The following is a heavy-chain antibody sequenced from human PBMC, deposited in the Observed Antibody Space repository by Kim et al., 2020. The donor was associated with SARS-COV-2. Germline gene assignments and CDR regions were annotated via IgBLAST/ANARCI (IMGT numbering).Heavy chain of an antibody. CDR2: IYNGGSST. V-gene: IGHV3-23*03. CDR3: AKALTSSRDILASIWGT. Sequence: GGSLRLSCVASGFTFSSYAMSWVRQAPGKGLEWVSVIYNGGSSTHYADSVKGRFTISRDNSKNMLFLQMNSLRVEDTAVYYCAKALTSSRDILASIWGTWGQGTQVTVSS. CDR1: GFTFSSYA. J-gene: IGHJ4*02. D-gene: IGHD5-12*01.